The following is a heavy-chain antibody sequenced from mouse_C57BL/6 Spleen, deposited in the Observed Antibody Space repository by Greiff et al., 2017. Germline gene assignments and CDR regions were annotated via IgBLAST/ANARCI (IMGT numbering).Heavy chain of an antibody. CDR3: ARSETTVVATGYYFDY. J-gene: IGHJ2*01. Sequence: VKLQQPGAELVMPGASVKLPCKASGYTFTSYWMHWVKQRPGQGLEWIGEIDPSDSYTNYNQKFKGKSTLTVDKSSSTAYMQLSSLTSEDSAVYYCARSETTVVATGYYFDYWGQGTTLTVSS. D-gene: IGHD1-1*01. V-gene: IGHV1-69*01. CDR2: IDPSDSYT. CDR1: GYTFTSYW.